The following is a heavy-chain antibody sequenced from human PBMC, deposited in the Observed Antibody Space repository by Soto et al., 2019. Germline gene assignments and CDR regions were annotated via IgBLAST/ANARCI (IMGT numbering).Heavy chain of an antibody. D-gene: IGHD4-17*01. CDR3: SRSQTTVTSYVD. CDR1: GGSISSGGSS. V-gene: IGHV4-30-2*01. J-gene: IGHJ4*02. CDR2: IYHSGST. Sequence: QLQLQESGSGLVKPSQTLSLTCAVSGGSISSGGSSWSWMLQPPGKALEWIGYIYHSGSTYYKPSLKSRVVISVDTSKIQFSLKPSSVTAADTAVYYCSRSQTTVTSYVDWGQGALGTVST.